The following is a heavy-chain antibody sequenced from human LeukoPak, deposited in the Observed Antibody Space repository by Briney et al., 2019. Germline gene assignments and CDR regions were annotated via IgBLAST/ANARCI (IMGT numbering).Heavy chain of an antibody. D-gene: IGHD3-22*01. J-gene: IGHJ4*02. Sequence: ASVKVSCTASGYTFTSYGISWVRQAPGQGLEWMGWISAYNGNTNYAQKLQGRVTMTTDTSTSTAYMELRSLRSDDTAVYYCARDNYYDSSGYYDDYWGQGTLVTVSS. CDR3: ARDNYYDSSGYYDDY. V-gene: IGHV1-18*01. CDR1: GYTFTSYG. CDR2: ISAYNGNT.